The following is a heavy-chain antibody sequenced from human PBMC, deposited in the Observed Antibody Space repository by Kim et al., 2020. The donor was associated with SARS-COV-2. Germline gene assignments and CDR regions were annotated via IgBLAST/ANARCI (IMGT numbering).Heavy chain of an antibody. J-gene: IGHJ5*02. CDR2: ISGSGGST. CDR1: GFTFSSYA. CDR3: ANPPSAGRWVNWFDP. V-gene: IGHV3-23*01. D-gene: IGHD6-13*01. Sequence: GGSLRLSCAASGFTFSSYAMSWVRQAPGKGLEWVSAISGSGGSTYYADSVKGRFTISRDNSKNTLYLQMNSLRAEDTAVYYCANPPSAGRWVNWFDPWGQGTLVTVSS.